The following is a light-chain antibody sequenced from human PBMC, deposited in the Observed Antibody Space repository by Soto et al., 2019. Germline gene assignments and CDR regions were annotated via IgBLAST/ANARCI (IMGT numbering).Light chain of an antibody. J-gene: IGLJ1*01. CDR3: SSYTTSYFYV. CDR2: GVN. Sequence: LTQPASVSGSPGQSITISCTGSGRDIGAYDYVSWYQQHPGKAPKLLIYGVNNRPSGVSYRFSASKSAFTASLTISGLQDDEEAHSYCSSYTTSYFYVFGPGTKVTV. CDR1: GRDIGAYDY. V-gene: IGLV2-14*01.